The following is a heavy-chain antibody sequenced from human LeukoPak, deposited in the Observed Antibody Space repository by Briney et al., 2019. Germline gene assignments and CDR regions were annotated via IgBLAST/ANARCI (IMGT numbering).Heavy chain of an antibody. V-gene: IGHV4-31*03. CDR3: ARETPAYYDSSGHLGFDP. D-gene: IGHD3-22*01. CDR2: IYYSGST. J-gene: IGHJ5*02. Sequence: SETLSLTCTVSGGSISSGGYYWSWIRQHPGKGLEWIGYIYYSGSTYYNPSLKSRVTISVDTSKNQFSLKLSSVTAADMAVYYCARETPAYYDSSGHLGFDPWGQGTLVTVSS. CDR1: GGSISSGGYY.